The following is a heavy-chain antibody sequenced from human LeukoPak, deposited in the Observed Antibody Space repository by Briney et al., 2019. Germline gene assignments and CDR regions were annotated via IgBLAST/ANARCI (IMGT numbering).Heavy chain of an antibody. J-gene: IGHJ6*02. CDR2: IYYSGST. CDR1: GGSISSYY. V-gene: IGHV4-59*08. Sequence: PSETLSLTCTVSGGSISSYYWSWIRQPPGKGLEWIGYIYYSGSTNYNPSLKSRVTISVDTSKNQFSLKLSSVTAADTAVYYCARLNAGIAAAGKGAYYYYGMDVWGQGTTVTVSS. CDR3: ARLNAGIAAAGKGAYYYYGMDV. D-gene: IGHD6-13*01.